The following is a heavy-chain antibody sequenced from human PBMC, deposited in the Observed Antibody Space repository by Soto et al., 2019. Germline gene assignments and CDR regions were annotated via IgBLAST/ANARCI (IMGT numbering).Heavy chain of an antibody. CDR1: GFTFDDYA. Sequence: EVQLVESGGGLVQPGRSLRLSCAASGFTFDDYAMHWVRQAPGKGLEWVSGISWNSGSIGYADSVKGRFTISRDNAKNSLYLQMNSLRAEDTALYYCAKDIWVSGSSWSHECAFDIWGQGTMVTVSS. J-gene: IGHJ3*02. V-gene: IGHV3-9*01. CDR2: ISWNSGSI. D-gene: IGHD6-13*01. CDR3: AKDIWVSGSSWSHECAFDI.